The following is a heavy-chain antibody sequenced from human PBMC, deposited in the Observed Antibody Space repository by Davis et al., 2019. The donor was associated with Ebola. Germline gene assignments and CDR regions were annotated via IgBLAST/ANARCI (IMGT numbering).Heavy chain of an antibody. J-gene: IGHJ4*02. CDR3: ARDTNFEYSSSMGY. CDR1: GYTFTSYA. D-gene: IGHD6-6*01. CDR2: IIPILGIA. Sequence: SVKVSCKASGYTFTSYAISWVRQAPGQGLEWMGRIIPILGIANYAQKFQGRVTITADKSTSTAYMELSSLRSEDTAVYYCARDTNFEYSSSMGYWGQGTLVTVSS. V-gene: IGHV1-69*04.